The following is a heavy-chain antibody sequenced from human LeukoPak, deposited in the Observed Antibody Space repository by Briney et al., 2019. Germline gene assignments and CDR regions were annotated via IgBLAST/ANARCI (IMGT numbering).Heavy chain of an antibody. V-gene: IGHV4-39*01. CDR3: ARHRPGIQLWLNWFDP. CDR1: GGSLSSSSYY. D-gene: IGHD5-18*01. Sequence: PSETLSLTCSVSGGSLSSSSYYWGWIRQPPGRGLEWIGNIYETGSTNYNPSLKSRVTISVDTSKNQFSLKLSFVTAADTAVYYCARHRPGIQLWLNWFDPWGQGTLVTVSS. J-gene: IGHJ5*02. CDR2: IYETGST.